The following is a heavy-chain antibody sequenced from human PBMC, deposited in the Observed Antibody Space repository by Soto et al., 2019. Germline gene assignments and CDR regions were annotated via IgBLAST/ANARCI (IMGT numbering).Heavy chain of an antibody. V-gene: IGHV3-53*01. CDR2: IYSGGST. D-gene: IGHD3-10*01. Sequence: EGELVESGGGLIQPGGSLRLSCAASGYTVSRNYMSWVRQAPGKGLEWVSVIYSGGSTYYADSVKGRFTISRDNSKNTLYLQMNSLRAEDTAVYYCARHITMDPLLVYWGQGTLVTVSS. J-gene: IGHJ4*02. CDR3: ARHITMDPLLVY. CDR1: GYTVSRNY.